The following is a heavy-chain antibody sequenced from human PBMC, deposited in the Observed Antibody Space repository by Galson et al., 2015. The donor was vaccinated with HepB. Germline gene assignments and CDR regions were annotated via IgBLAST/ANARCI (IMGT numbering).Heavy chain of an antibody. Sequence: ETLSLTCAVYGGSFSGYYWSWIRQPPGKGLEWIGETNHSGSTNYNPSLKSRVTISVDTSKNQFSLKLSSVTAADTAVYYCARGREYNWFDPWGQGTLVTVSS. CDR1: GGSFSGYY. CDR3: ARGREYNWFDP. CDR2: TNHSGST. V-gene: IGHV4-34*01. J-gene: IGHJ5*02.